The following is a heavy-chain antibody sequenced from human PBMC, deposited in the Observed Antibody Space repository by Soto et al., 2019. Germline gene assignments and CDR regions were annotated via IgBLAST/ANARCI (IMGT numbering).Heavy chain of an antibody. D-gene: IGHD6-19*01. CDR2: IYDNGIA. V-gene: IGHV4-59*01. J-gene: IGHJ4*02. Sequence: SETLSLTCTVSGGSINGYYWSWIRQPPGKGLEWIGYIYDNGIANYSPSLKSRVTISVDTSKNQFSLRLSSVTAADTAVYYCARQCLTYYSDYWGQGTLVTVSS. CDR1: GGSINGYY. CDR3: ARQCLTYYSDY.